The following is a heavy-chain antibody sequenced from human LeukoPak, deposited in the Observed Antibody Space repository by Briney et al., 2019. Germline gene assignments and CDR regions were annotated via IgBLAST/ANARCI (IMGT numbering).Heavy chain of an antibody. CDR3: AKRGMTTIKGGFDY. CDR2: VSSSGGST. J-gene: IGHJ4*02. D-gene: IGHD5-24*01. V-gene: IGHV3-23*01. Sequence: PGRSLRLSCAASGFTFSTYAMSWVRQAPGKGLQWVSAVSSSGGSTYYADSVKGRFTISRDNSKNTLYLQMNSLRAEDTAVYYCAKRGMTTIKGGFDYWGQGTLVTVSS. CDR1: GFTFSTYA.